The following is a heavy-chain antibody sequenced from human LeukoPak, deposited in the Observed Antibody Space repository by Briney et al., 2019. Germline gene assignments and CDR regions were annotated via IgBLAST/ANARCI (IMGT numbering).Heavy chain of an antibody. J-gene: IGHJ3*02. Sequence: PGGSLRLSCAASGFTFSNAWMSWVRQAPGKGLEWVGRIKSKTDGGTTDYAAPVKGRFTISRDDSKNTLYLQMNSLKTEDTAVYYCTTDGLSSGWYGFHAFDIWGQGTMVTVSS. CDR2: IKSKTDGGTT. CDR1: GFTFSNAW. CDR3: TTDGLSSGWYGFHAFDI. D-gene: IGHD6-19*01. V-gene: IGHV3-15*01.